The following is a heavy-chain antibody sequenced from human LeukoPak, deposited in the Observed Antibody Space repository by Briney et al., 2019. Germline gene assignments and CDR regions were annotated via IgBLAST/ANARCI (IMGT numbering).Heavy chain of an antibody. CDR3: AKDRPYGSGPY. D-gene: IGHD3-10*01. J-gene: IGHJ4*02. CDR1: GFTFRSHD. V-gene: IGHV3-23*01. CDR2: ISASGGST. Sequence: GGSLRLSCAASGFTFRSHDMSWVRQAPGKGLEWVSGISASGGSTFYADSVKGRFTISRDNSKNTLYLQMNSLRAEDTAVYYCAKDRPYGSGPYWGQGTLVTVSS.